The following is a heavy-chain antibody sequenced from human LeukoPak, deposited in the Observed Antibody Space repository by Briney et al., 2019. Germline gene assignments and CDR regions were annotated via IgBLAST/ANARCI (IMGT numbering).Heavy chain of an antibody. D-gene: IGHD5-18*01. CDR3: ARDQGYSYGHSFDY. CDR1: GFTFSSYA. J-gene: IGHJ4*02. Sequence: SGGSLRLSCAASGFTFSSYAMSWVRQAPGKGLEWVALISDDGSNKYYADSVKGRFTISRDNSKNTLYLQVNSLRADDTAVYYCARDQGYSYGHSFDYWGQGTLVTVSS. CDR2: ISDDGSNK. V-gene: IGHV3-30-3*01.